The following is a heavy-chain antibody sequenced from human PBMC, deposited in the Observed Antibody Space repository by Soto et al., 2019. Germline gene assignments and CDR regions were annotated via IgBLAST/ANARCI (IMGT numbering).Heavy chain of an antibody. CDR2: IIPIFGTA. J-gene: IGHJ6*02. Sequence: SVKVSCKASGGTFSSYAISWVRQAPGQGLEWMGGIIPIFGTANYAQKFQGRVTITADESTSTAYMELSSLRSEDTAVYYCARAYTSSWYREQRYYYGMDVWGQGTTVTV. D-gene: IGHD6-13*01. CDR1: GGTFSSYA. V-gene: IGHV1-69*13. CDR3: ARAYTSSWYREQRYYYGMDV.